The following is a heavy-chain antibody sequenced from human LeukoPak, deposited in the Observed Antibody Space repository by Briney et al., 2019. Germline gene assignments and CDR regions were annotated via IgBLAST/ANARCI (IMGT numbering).Heavy chain of an antibody. D-gene: IGHD6-19*01. CDR3: ARGLKTVAGPPFDY. J-gene: IGHJ4*02. V-gene: IGHV4-34*01. CDR1: GGSFSGYY. CDR2: INHSGGTGST. Sequence: PSETLSLTCAVYGGSFSGYYWSWIRQPPGKGLEWIGEINHSGGTGSTKHNPSLKSRVTISADTSKNQFSLKVTSMTAADTAVYFCARGLKTVAGPPFDYWGQGTLVTVSS.